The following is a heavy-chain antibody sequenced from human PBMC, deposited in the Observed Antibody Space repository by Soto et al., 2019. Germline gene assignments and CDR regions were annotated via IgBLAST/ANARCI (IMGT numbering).Heavy chain of an antibody. D-gene: IGHD3-10*01. CDR1: GFTFSSYS. CDR2: ISSSSSYI. CDR3: ARDSDQDTITMVRGVIINGWFDP. V-gene: IGHV3-21*01. J-gene: IGHJ5*02. Sequence: GGSLRLSCAASGFTFSSYSMNWVRQAPGKGLEWVSSISSSSSYIYYADSVKGRFTISRDNAKNSLYLQMNSLRAEDTAVYYCARDSDQDTITMVRGVIINGWFDPWGQGTLVTVSS.